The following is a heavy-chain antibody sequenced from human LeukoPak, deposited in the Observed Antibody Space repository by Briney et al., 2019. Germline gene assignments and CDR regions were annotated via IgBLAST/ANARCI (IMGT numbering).Heavy chain of an antibody. D-gene: IGHD1-1*01. V-gene: IGHV3-7*01. CDR3: ARGVPTGIDYFDY. Sequence: GGSLRLSCAASGFTFSSYWMSWVRQAPGKGLEWVANIKEDGSEKFYVDSVKGRFSMPRDNARNSLYLQMNSLRAEDTAVYYCARGVPTGIDYFDYWGQGTLVTVSS. J-gene: IGHJ4*02. CDR1: GFTFSSYW. CDR2: IKEDGSEK.